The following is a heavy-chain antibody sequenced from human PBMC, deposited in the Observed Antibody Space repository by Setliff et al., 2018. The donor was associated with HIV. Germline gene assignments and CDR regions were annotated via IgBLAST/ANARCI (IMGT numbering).Heavy chain of an antibody. J-gene: IGHJ4*02. Sequence: PSETLSLTCTVSGGSISNYYWNWIRQSPGKGLEWIGYIYYSESADYNYNPSLKSRVTISVDTSKSQFSLNLSSVTAADTAIYYCARGVNFDYWGQGTQVTVSS. CDR3: ARGVNFDY. CDR1: GGSISNYY. CDR2: IYYSESADY. D-gene: IGHD3-3*01. V-gene: IGHV4-59*01.